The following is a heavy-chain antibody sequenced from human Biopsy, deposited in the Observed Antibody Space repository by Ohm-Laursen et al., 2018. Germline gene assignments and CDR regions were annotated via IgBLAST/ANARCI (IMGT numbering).Heavy chain of an antibody. V-gene: IGHV4-59*01. D-gene: IGHD2-21*02. Sequence: SETLSLTCSVSGGSISSSYWSWIRQPPGKGLEWIGGIYYSGSTNYNPSLKSRVTISVDTSKNQFSMKLSSVTAADTAVYYCARDDAVTVIRGLYYWGQGALVTVSS. CDR2: IYYSGST. J-gene: IGHJ4*02. CDR1: GGSISSSY. CDR3: ARDDAVTVIRGLYY.